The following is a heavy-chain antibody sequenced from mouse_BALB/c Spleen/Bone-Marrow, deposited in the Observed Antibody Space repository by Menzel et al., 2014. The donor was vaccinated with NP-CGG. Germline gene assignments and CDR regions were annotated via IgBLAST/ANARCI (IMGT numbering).Heavy chain of an antibody. Sequence: VQLVESGAELVRPESSVKISCKASGYAFSTYWMIWVKQRPGQGLEWIGQIYPGDGDTNYNGKFKGKATLTADKSSSTAYMQFSSLTSEDSAVYFCARGARSAMDYWGQGTSVTVSS. V-gene: IGHV1-80*01. CDR1: GYAFSTYW. J-gene: IGHJ4*01. CDR3: ARGARSAMDY. CDR2: IYPGDGDT.